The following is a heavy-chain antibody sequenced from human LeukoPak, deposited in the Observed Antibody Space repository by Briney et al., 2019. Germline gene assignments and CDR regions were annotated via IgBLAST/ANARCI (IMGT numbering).Heavy chain of an antibody. J-gene: IGHJ3*02. CDR2: IYHSGST. CDR1: GYSISSGYY. CDR3: ARPFYSSGAFDI. D-gene: IGHD2/OR15-2a*01. Sequence: SETLSLTCAVSGYSISSGYYWGWIRQPPGQGLEWIGSIYHSGSTYYNPSLKSRVTISVDTSKNQFSLKLSSVTAADTAVYYCARPFYSSGAFDIWGQGTMVTVSS. V-gene: IGHV4-38-2*01.